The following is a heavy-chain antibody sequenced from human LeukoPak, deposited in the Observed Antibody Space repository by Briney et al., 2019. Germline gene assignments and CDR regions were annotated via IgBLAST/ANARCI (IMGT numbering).Heavy chain of an antibody. V-gene: IGHV3-9*01. CDR2: ISWNSGSI. Sequence: PGGSLRLSCAASGFTFDDYAMHWVRQGPGKGLEWVSGISWNSGSIGYADSVKGRFTISRDNARNSLYLQMNSLRAEDTALYYCAKWNRQPLVKGWFDTWGQGALVIVSS. CDR3: AKWNRQPLVKGWFDT. D-gene: IGHD6-13*01. CDR1: GFTFDDYA. J-gene: IGHJ5*02.